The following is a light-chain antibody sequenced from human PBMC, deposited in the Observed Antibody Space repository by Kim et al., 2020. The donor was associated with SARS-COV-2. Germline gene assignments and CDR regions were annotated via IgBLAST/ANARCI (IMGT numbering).Light chain of an antibody. CDR2: DVS. V-gene: IGLV2-14*01. CDR3: SSYTSSSTLV. CDR1: SSDVGGYNY. J-gene: IGLJ3*02. Sequence: QSALTQPASVSGSPGQSITISCTGTSSDVGGYNYVSWYQQHPGKAPKLMIYDVSKRPSGVSNRFSGSKSANTASLAISGLQAEDEAVYYCSSYTSSSTLVFGGGTQLTVL.